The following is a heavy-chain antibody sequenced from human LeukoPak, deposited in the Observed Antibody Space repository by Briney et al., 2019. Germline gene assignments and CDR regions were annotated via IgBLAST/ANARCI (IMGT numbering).Heavy chain of an antibody. J-gene: IGHJ6*03. V-gene: IGHV6-1*01. D-gene: IGHD3-3*01. CDR1: GDSVSNNRAA. CDR2: THYRSRWYT. CDR3: ARDLWKPINYYYFYMDV. Sequence: SQTLSLTCAISGDSVSNNRAAWNWIRQSPSRGLEWLGRTHYRSRWYTDYADSVKSRITINPDSSKNHFSLQLKSVTPEDTGVYYCARDLWKPINYYYFYMDVWGEGTTVTVSS.